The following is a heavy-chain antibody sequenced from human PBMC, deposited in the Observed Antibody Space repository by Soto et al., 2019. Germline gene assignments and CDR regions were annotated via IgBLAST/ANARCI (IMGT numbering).Heavy chain of an antibody. CDR1: GASISGFY. J-gene: IGHJ5*02. CDR3: VRDGTKTLRDWFDP. CDR2: IYATGTT. V-gene: IGHV4-4*07. Sequence: PSHTLSLTCTVSGASISGFYWSWIRKSAGKGLEWIGLIYATGTTDYNPSLKSRVMMSVDTSKKQFSLKLRSVTAADTAVYYCVRDGTKTLRDWFDPWGQGISVTVSS. D-gene: IGHD1-1*01.